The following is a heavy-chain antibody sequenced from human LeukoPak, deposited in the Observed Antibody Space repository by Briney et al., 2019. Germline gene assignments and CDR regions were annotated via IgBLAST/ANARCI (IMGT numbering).Heavy chain of an antibody. D-gene: IGHD2-15*01. Sequence: GASVKVSCKASGYTFTSYDIDWVRQATGQGLEWMGWMNPNSGNTGYAQKFQGRVTMTRNTSISTAYMELSSLRSEDTAVYYCARGRSVVSTQIYYFDYWGQGTLVTVSS. V-gene: IGHV1-8*01. CDR3: ARGRSVVSTQIYYFDY. CDR1: GYTFTSYD. J-gene: IGHJ4*02. CDR2: MNPNSGNT.